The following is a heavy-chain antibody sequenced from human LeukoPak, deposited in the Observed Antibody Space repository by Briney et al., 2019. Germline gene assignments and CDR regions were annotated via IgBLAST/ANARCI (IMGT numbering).Heavy chain of an antibody. V-gene: IGHV4-38-2*01. J-gene: IGHJ6*03. Sequence: SETLSLTCGVSGYSISSGYYWGWSRQPRGKELEWIGSIYQSGSTYYIPSLKSRVTILADRSKNQFSLKLSSMTASDTAVYYCASHGRAMDLWGKGTTVTVSS. CDR3: ASHGRAMDL. CDR1: GYSISSGYY. CDR2: IYQSGST. D-gene: IGHD1-26*01.